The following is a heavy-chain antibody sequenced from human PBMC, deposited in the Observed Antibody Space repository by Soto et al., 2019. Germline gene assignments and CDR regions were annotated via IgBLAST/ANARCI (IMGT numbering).Heavy chain of an antibody. V-gene: IGHV4-39*01. CDR1: GGSISSSSYY. CDR3: ARIVGGMSTYYDFWSAESPHYYSYYYMDV. CDR2: IYYSGST. Sequence: PSETLSLTCTVSGGSISSSSYYWGWIRQPPGKGLEWIGSIYYSGSTYYNPSLKSRVTISVDTSKNQFSLKLSSVTAADTAVYYCARIVGGMSTYYDFWSAESPHYYSYYYMDVWGKGTTVTVSS. D-gene: IGHD3-3*01. J-gene: IGHJ6*03.